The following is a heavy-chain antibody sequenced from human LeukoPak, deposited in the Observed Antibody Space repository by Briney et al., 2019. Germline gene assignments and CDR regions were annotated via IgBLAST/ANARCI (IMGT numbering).Heavy chain of an antibody. CDR1: GGSFSSGSYF. CDR3: ARGYRSSWYQVDY. D-gene: IGHD6-13*01. V-gene: IGHV4-61*01. Sequence: SDTLSLTCTVSGGSFSSGSYFWSWVRQPPGKGLEWIGFIYYNGNTNSSPSLKSRVTISVDTSKSQFSLKLTSVTAADTAVYYCARGYRSSWYQVDYWGQGTLVTVSS. J-gene: IGHJ4*02. CDR2: IYYNGNT.